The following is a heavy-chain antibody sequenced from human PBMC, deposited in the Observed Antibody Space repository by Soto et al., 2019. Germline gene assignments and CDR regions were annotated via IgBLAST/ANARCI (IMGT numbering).Heavy chain of an antibody. CDR3: AKARRAATIFGVVRPIGY. J-gene: IGHJ4*02. Sequence: GGSLRLSCAASGFTFSSYAISWVRQAPWKGLEWVSAISGSGGSTYYADSVKGRFTISRDNSKNTLYLQMNSLRAEDTAVYYCAKARRAATIFGVVRPIGYGGQGTLV. D-gene: IGHD3-3*01. V-gene: IGHV3-23*01. CDR1: GFTFSSYA. CDR2: ISGSGGST.